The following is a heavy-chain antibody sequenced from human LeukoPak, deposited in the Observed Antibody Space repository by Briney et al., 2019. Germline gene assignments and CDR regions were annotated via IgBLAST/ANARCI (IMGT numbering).Heavy chain of an antibody. V-gene: IGHV4-61*02. CDR2: IYASRNT. CDR1: GASVSTTAYF. J-gene: IGHJ3*01. Sequence: SQTLSLTCSVSGASVSTTAYFWNWIRQPAGEGLEWIGRIYASRNTHYNPSLKSRVTMSLDTSKNQFSLTMNSVTAADSAVYFCASYREAYDLYPHGLDVWGRGTVVTVSS. CDR3: ASYREAYDLYPHGLDV. D-gene: IGHD5-24*01.